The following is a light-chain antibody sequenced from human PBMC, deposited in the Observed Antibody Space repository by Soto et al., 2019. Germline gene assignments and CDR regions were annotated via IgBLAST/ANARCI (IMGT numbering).Light chain of an antibody. CDR1: QSVSSSY. Sequence: EIVLTQSPGTPSLSPGERATLSCRASQSVSSSYLAWYQQKPGQAPRLLIYGPSSRATGIPDRVSGSESGTDFTLTISRLEPEDFAVYYCQQYGSSPYTFGQRTKLEIK. CDR2: GPS. J-gene: IGKJ2*01. CDR3: QQYGSSPYT. V-gene: IGKV3-20*01.